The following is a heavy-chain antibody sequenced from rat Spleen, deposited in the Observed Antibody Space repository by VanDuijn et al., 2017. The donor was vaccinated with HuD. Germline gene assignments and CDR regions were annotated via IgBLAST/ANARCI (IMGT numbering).Heavy chain of an antibody. CDR2: ISWDGSST. Sequence: EVQLVESGGGLVQPGRSLKLSCAASGFTFSHYDMAWVRQAPKNGLEWVASISWDGSSTYYPDSVKGRFTISRDNAKNALYLQMNNLRSEDTALYYCTREGYGGYRGSFDYWGQGVMVTVSS. V-gene: IGHV5-7*01. D-gene: IGHD1-11*01. CDR1: GFTFSHYD. CDR3: TREGYGGYRGSFDY. J-gene: IGHJ2*01.